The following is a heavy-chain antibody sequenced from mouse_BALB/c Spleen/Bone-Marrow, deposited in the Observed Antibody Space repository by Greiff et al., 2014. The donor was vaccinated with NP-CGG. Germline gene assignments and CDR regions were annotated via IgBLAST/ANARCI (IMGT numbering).Heavy chain of an antibody. J-gene: IGHJ3*01. D-gene: IGHD2-3*01. CDR2: INPDSSTI. V-gene: IGHV4-1*02. Sequence: EVQLQQSGGGLVQPGGSLKLSCAASGFDFNRHWMTWVRQAPGKGLEWIGEINPDSSTINYTPSLKDKFIISRDNAKNTLYLQMSKVRSEDTGLYYCTRNGYYGWSAYWGQGTLVTVSA. CDR1: GFDFNRHW. CDR3: TRNGYYGWSAY.